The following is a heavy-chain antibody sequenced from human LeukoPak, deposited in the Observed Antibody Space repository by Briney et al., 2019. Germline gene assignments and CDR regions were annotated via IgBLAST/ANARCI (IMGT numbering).Heavy chain of an antibody. D-gene: IGHD1-14*01. Sequence: GGSLRLSCTASGLTFSTSGFNWVRQAPGKGLEWVASIGPTGSDRYHADSIKGRFTISRDNANNFLYLQMNSLRAEDTAAYYCATETNGRHYDYWGQGTLLTVSS. CDR2: IGPTGSDR. V-gene: IGHV3-21*06. J-gene: IGHJ4*02. CDR1: GLTFSTSG. CDR3: ATETNGRHYDY.